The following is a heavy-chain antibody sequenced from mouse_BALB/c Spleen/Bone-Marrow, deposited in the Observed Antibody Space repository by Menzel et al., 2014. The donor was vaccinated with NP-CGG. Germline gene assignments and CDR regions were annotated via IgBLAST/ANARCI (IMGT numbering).Heavy chain of an antibody. CDR3: VLRWFAY. CDR2: ISDGGSYT. V-gene: IGHV5-4*02. Sequence: EVKLMESGGGLVKPGGSLKLSCAASGFTFSDYYMYWVRQTPEKRLEWVATISDGGSYTYYPESVKGRFTISRDNAKNNLYLQMSSLKSEDTAMYYCVLRWFAYWGQGTLVTVSA. D-gene: IGHD1-1*01. CDR1: GFTFSDYY. J-gene: IGHJ3*01.